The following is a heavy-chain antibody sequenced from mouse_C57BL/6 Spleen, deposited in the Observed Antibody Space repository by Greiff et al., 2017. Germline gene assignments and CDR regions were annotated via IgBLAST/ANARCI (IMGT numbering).Heavy chain of an antibody. CDR3: TRSGTEKAMDY. V-gene: IGHV1-15*01. CDR2: IDPETGGT. Sequence: VKLQESGAELVRPGASVTLSCKASGYTFTDYEMHWVKQTPVHGLEWIGAIDPETGGTAYNQKFKGKAILNADKSSSTAYMELRSLTSEDSAVYYCTRSGTEKAMDYWGQGTSVTVSS. CDR1: GYTFTDYE. D-gene: IGHD2-14*01. J-gene: IGHJ4*01.